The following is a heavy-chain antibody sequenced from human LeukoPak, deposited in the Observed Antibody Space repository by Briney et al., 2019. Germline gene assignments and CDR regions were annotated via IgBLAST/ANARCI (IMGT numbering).Heavy chain of an antibody. D-gene: IGHD3-10*01. Sequence: ASVKVSCETSGYTLTKYYMHWVRQAPGQGLEWMGWVDPNNGATNNARKFQGKVTMTRDTSVTTVDMELSRLTSDDPAVYYCTRALRHTSSAGWFDPWGQGSLVTVSS. CDR1: GYTLTKYY. J-gene: IGHJ5*02. CDR2: VDPNNGAT. CDR3: TRALRHTSSAGWFDP. V-gene: IGHV1-2*02.